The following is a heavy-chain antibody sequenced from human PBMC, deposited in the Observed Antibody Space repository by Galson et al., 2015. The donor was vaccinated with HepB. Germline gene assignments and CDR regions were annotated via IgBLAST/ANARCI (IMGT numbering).Heavy chain of an antibody. V-gene: IGHV1-46*03. J-gene: IGHJ6*02. CDR2: INPSGGST. D-gene: IGHD3-3*01. Sequence: SVKVSCKASGYTFASYYMHWVRQAPGQGLEWMGIINPSGGSTSYAQKFQGRVTMTRDTSTSTVYMELSSLRSEDTAVYYCARDRSITIFGVVPISEYYGMDVWGQGTTVTVSS. CDR3: ARDRSITIFGVVPISEYYGMDV. CDR1: GYTFASYY.